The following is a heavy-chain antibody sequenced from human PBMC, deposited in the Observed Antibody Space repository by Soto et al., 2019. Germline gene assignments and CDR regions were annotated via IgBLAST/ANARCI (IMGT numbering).Heavy chain of an antibody. CDR2: INHSGST. V-gene: IGHV4-34*01. CDR3: ARVLYDPWELADFLYF. Sequence: PSETLSLTCAVYGGSFSGYYWSWIRQPPGKGLEWIGEINHSGSTNYNPSLKSRVTISVDTSKNQFSLKLSSVTAADTAVYYCARVLYDPWELADFLYFWGRRTLVTGSS. J-gene: IGHJ4*02. CDR1: GGSFSGYY. D-gene: IGHD1-26*01.